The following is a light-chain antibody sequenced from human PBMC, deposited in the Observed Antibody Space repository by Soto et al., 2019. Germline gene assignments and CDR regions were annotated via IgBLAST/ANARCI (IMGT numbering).Light chain of an antibody. CDR2: MTG. J-gene: IGKJ2*01. CDR1: QSVSSY. Sequence: DIQMTQHPSSLSASVGDTVVITCRASQSVSSYLYWYQQRPGKAPQLLIYMTGNLQSGVPPRFSGRGSGTDFTLTITSLQPEDSGTYFCHHSYSVPYTFGQGTKLEI. V-gene: IGKV1-39*01. CDR3: HHSYSVPYT.